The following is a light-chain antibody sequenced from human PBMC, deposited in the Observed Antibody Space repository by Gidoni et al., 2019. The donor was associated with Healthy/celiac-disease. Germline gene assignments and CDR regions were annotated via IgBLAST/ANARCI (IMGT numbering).Light chain of an antibody. V-gene: IGLV1-47*01. CDR3: AAWDDSLSGRVV. Sequence: PPSASGTPGQRVTISCSGSRSNIGSNYVYWYQQLPGTAPKLLIYRNNQRPSGVPDRFSGSKSGTSASLAISGLRSEDEADYYCAAWDDSLSGRVVFGGGTKLTVL. J-gene: IGLJ2*01. CDR2: RNN. CDR1: RSNIGSNY.